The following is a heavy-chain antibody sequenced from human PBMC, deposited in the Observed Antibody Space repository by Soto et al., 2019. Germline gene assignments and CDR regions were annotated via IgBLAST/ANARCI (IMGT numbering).Heavy chain of an antibody. CDR3: AREAAMAVHYYYYMDV. D-gene: IGHD5-18*01. CDR2: ISSSGDTI. V-gene: IGHV3-11*01. Sequence: QVHLVESGGGLVKPGGSLRLSCAASGFSFSDYYMSWIRQAPGKGLEWVSYISSSGDTIYYADSVRGRFTISRDNAKNSLYLLMNSLRAEDTAVYYCAREAAMAVHYYYYMDVWGKGTTVTVSS. J-gene: IGHJ6*03. CDR1: GFSFSDYY.